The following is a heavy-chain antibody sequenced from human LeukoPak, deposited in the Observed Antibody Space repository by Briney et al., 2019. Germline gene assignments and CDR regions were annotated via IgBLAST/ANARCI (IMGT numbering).Heavy chain of an antibody. J-gene: IGHJ6*02. D-gene: IGHD6-13*01. CDR1: GFTFSNYG. CDR3: ARGQAIAAAGTATFSYYGMDV. Sequence: GGSLRLSCAASGFTFSNYGMHWVRQAPGKGVEWVALIWYDGGNKYYADSVKGRFTISRDNSKNTLYLQMNSLRAEDTAVYYCARGQAIAAAGTATFSYYGMDVWGQGTTVTVSS. V-gene: IGHV3-33*01. CDR2: IWYDGGNK.